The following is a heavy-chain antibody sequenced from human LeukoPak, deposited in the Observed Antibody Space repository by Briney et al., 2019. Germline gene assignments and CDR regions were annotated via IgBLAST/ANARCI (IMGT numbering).Heavy chain of an antibody. Sequence: PGGSLRLSCAASGFTFSSYGMHWVRQAPGKGLEWVAFIRYDGSNKYYADSVKGRFTISRDNSKNTLYFQMNSLRTEDTAVYYCAREPDFWSGYHFWGQGTLVTVSS. D-gene: IGHD3-3*01. J-gene: IGHJ4*02. CDR3: AREPDFWSGYHF. CDR2: IRYDGSNK. V-gene: IGHV3-30*02. CDR1: GFTFSSYG.